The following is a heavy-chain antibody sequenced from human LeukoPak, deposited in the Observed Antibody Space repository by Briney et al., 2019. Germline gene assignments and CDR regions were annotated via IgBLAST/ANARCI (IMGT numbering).Heavy chain of an antibody. J-gene: IGHJ4*02. CDR3: AMQERVVGGYCSGGSCYSLGAYY. CDR1: GVSISSYY. CDR2: IYYSGST. D-gene: IGHD2-15*01. V-gene: IGHV4-59*08. Sequence: SETLSLTCTVSGVSISSYYGSWIRQPPGKGLEWSGYIYYSGSTNYTPSLKSRFTISGHTSKNQLSLKPSSVNAAHTAVYYCAMQERVVGGYCSGGSCYSLGAYYWGKGTLVTVSS.